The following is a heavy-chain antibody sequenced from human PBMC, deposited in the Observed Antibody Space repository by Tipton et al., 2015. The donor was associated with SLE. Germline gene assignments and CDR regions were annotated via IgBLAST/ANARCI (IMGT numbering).Heavy chain of an antibody. CDR2: ISDSGST. CDR1: GVSINSDY. D-gene: IGHD3-3*01. CDR3: ARAFTYDYWSADSGTPSLAYFDY. Sequence: TLSLTCSVSGVSINSDYWGWIRQPPGKGLEWAGYISDSGSTDYNPSLKSRGTISVDTSKNHFSLELTSVTAADTAVYFCARAFTYDYWSADSGTPSLAYFDYWGHGTLVTVSS. V-gene: IGHV4-59*08. J-gene: IGHJ4*01.